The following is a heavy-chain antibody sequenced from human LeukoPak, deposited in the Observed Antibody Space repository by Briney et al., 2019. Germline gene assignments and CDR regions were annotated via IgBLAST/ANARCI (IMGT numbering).Heavy chain of an antibody. Sequence: SETLSLTCAVYGGSFSGYYWSWIRQPPGKGLEWIGYIYYSGSTNYNPSLKSRVTISVDTSKNQFSLKLSSVTAAGTAVYYCARASWELPYYYYGMDVWGQGTTVTVSS. V-gene: IGHV4-59*01. CDR3: ARASWELPYYYYGMDV. J-gene: IGHJ6*02. CDR2: IYYSGST. D-gene: IGHD1-26*01. CDR1: GGSFSGYY.